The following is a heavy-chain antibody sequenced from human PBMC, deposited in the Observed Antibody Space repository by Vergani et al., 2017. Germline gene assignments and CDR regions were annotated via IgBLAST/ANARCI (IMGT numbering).Heavy chain of an antibody. V-gene: IGHV3-9*01. D-gene: IGHD5-18*01. CDR3: ARVGYSYGYYYYYGMDV. J-gene: IGHJ6*02. Sequence: EVQLVESGGGLVQPGRSLRLSCAASGFTFDDYAMHWVRQAPGKGLEWVSGISWNSGSIGYADSVKGRFTISRDNAKNSLYLQMNSLRAEDTAVYYCARVGYSYGYYYYYGMDVWGQGTTVTVSS. CDR1: GFTFDDYA. CDR2: ISWNSGSI.